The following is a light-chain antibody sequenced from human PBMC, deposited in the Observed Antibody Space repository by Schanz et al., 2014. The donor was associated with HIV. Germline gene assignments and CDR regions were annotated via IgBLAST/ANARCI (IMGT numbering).Light chain of an antibody. CDR2: DTS. CDR1: QSLSSKY. V-gene: IGKV3-11*01. J-gene: IGKJ4*01. Sequence: EIVVTQSPGTLSLSPGEGATLSCRASQSLSSKYLAWYQQKPGQAPRLLIYDTSNRATGIPVRFSGSGFETDFTLTISSLEPEDSAVYYCQQRDNWPLTFGGGTKVEIK. CDR3: QQRDNWPLT.